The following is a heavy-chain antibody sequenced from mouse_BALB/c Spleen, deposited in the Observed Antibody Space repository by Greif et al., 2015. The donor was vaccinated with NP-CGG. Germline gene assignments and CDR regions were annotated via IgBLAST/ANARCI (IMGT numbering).Heavy chain of an antibody. Sequence: VQLQQSGAELVKPGASVKLSCTASGFNIKDTYMHWVKQRPEQGLEWIGRIDPANGNTKYDPKFQGKPTITADTSSNTAYLQLSSLTSEDTAVYYCARKLGRGLYFDYWGQGTTLTVSS. CDR1: GFNIKDTY. CDR2: IDPANGNT. D-gene: IGHD4-1*01. V-gene: IGHV14-3*02. CDR3: ARKLGRGLYFDY. J-gene: IGHJ2*01.